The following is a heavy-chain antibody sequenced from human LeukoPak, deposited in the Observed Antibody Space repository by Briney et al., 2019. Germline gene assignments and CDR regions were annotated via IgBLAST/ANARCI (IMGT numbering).Heavy chain of an antibody. CDR1: GYTFTSYA. V-gene: IGHV7-4-1*02. J-gene: IGHJ4*02. CDR3: AARTYYYNSSGYYYY. CDR2: TNTNTGNP. D-gene: IGHD3-22*01. Sequence: GASVKVTFKASGYTFTSYAMNMVRQAPAQGLELMGLTNTNTGNPTYAQGFTGRFVFSLDTSVSTAYLQISSIKAEDTAVYYCAARTYYYNSSGYYYYWGQGTLVTVSS.